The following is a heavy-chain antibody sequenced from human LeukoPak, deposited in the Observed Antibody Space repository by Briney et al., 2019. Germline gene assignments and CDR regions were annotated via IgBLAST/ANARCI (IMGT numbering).Heavy chain of an antibody. V-gene: IGHV3-48*01. Sequence: PGGSLRLSCAASGFTFSSYSMNWVRQAPGKGLEWVSYISSSSSTIYYADSVKGRFTISRDNAKNSLYLQMNSLRAEDTAVYYCARDRGSGSYDFDYWGQGTLVTVSS. CDR3: ARDRGSGSYDFDY. J-gene: IGHJ4*02. D-gene: IGHD3-10*01. CDR2: ISSSSSTI. CDR1: GFTFSSYS.